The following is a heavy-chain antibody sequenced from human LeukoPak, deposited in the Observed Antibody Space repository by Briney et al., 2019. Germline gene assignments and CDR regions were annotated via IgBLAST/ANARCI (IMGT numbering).Heavy chain of an antibody. J-gene: IGHJ4*02. D-gene: IGHD3-16*01. CDR3: ARARNWGRYFDY. CDR1: GDSVSSNSAA. V-gene: IGHV6-1*01. CDR2: TYYRSKWYN. Sequence: SQTLSLTCAISGDSVSSNSAAWNWIRQSPSRGLEWLGRTYYRSKWYNDYAVSVKSRITINPDTSKNQFSLKLSSVTAADTAVYYCARARNWGRYFDYWGQGTLVTVSS.